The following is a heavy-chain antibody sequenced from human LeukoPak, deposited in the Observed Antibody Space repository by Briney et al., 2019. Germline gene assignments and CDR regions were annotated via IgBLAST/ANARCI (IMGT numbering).Heavy chain of an antibody. Sequence: PGGSLRLSCAASGFTFSNYAMSWVHQTPGKGLEWVSAISGGGGSTYYADSVKGRFTISRDNSKNTLYLQMNSLRAEDTAVYYCAKVELRGVIDYFDYWGQGTLVTVSS. D-gene: IGHD3-10*01. CDR3: AKVELRGVIDYFDY. J-gene: IGHJ4*02. CDR2: ISGGGGST. V-gene: IGHV3-23*01. CDR1: GFTFSNYA.